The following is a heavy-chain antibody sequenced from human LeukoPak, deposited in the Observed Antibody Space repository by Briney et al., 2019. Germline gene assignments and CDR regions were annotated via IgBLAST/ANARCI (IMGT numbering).Heavy chain of an antibody. V-gene: IGHV4-39*07. D-gene: IGHD2-2*01. CDR3: ARAGYCTSTTCPDAFDI. CDR2: IYYRGRT. Sequence: SETLSLTCTVSGGSITSSSYYWGWIRQPPGKGLEWIGSIYYRGRTYYNPSLKSRVTISVDTSKNQLSLKLSSVTAADTAVYYCARAGYCTSTTCPDAFDIWGQVTKVTVSS. J-gene: IGHJ3*02. CDR1: GGSITSSSYY.